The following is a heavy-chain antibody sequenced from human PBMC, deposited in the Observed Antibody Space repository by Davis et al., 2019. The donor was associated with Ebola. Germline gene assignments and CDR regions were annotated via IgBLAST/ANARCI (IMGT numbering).Heavy chain of an antibody. CDR2: ISSSSSYI. J-gene: IGHJ5*02. CDR1: GFTFSSYS. D-gene: IGHD3-10*01. Sequence: GGSLRLSCAASGFTFSSYSMNWVRQAPGKGLEWVSSISSSSSYIYYADSVKGRFTISSDNAKNSLYLQMNSLRAEDTAVYYCARGRHGENWFDPWGQGTLVTVSS. V-gene: IGHV3-21*01. CDR3: ARGRHGENWFDP.